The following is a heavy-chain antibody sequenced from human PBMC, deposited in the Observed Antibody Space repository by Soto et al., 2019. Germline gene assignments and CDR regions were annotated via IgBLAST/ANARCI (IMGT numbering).Heavy chain of an antibody. D-gene: IGHD6-13*01. Sequence: SETLSLTCTVSGGSISSYYWSWIRQPPGKGLEWIGYIYYSGSTNYNPSLKSRVTISVDTSKNQFSLKLSSVTAADTAVYYCARDLGIAAAGNDYYYYGMDVWGQGTTVT. J-gene: IGHJ6*02. V-gene: IGHV4-59*01. CDR2: IYYSGST. CDR1: GGSISSYY. CDR3: ARDLGIAAAGNDYYYYGMDV.